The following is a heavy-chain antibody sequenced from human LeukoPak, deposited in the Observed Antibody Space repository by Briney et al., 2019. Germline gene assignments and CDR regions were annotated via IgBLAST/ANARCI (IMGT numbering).Heavy chain of an antibody. Sequence: SETLSLTCAVYGGSFSGYYWSWIRQPPGKGLEWIGEINHSGNTNYNPSLKSRVTISVDTSKNQFSLKLSSVTAADTAVYYCARVMFGLNDYWGQGTLVTVSS. V-gene: IGHV4-34*01. D-gene: IGHD3/OR15-3a*01. CDR3: ARVMFGLNDY. CDR2: INHSGNT. CDR1: GGSFSGYY. J-gene: IGHJ4*02.